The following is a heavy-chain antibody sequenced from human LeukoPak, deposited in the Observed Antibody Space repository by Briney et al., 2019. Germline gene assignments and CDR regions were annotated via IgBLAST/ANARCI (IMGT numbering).Heavy chain of an antibody. D-gene: IGHD6-13*01. CDR2: INQDGSEK. CDR1: GFIVSSNY. Sequence: GGSLRLSCAASGFIVSSNYMTWVRQAPGKGLEWVANINQDGSEKYYVDSLKGRFTISRDNAKNSLYLQMNSLRAEDMALYYCARQTAAATVHAFHIWGQGTVVTVSP. V-gene: IGHV3-7*01. CDR3: ARQTAAATVHAFHI. J-gene: IGHJ3*02.